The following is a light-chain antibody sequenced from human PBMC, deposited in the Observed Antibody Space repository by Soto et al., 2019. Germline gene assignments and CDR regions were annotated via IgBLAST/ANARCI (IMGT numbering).Light chain of an antibody. CDR2: GNR. CDR1: SSDFGSST. J-gene: IGLJ3*02. V-gene: IGLV1-40*01. CDR3: QAYDYSLTASV. Sequence: QSVLTQPPSASGTPGQRVTISCSGSSSDFGSSTVNWYQQLPGAAPKLVIFGNRNRPSGVPERFSGSKSGTSASLAITGLQAEDEADYYCQAYDYSLTASVFGGGTKVTVL.